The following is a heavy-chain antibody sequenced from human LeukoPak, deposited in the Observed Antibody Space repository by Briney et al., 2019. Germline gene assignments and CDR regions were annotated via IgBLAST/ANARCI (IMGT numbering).Heavy chain of an antibody. D-gene: IGHD2-15*01. CDR1: GFTFSSYA. Sequence: PGRSLKLSCAASGFTFSSYAMHWVRQAPGKGLEWVAVISYDGSNKYYADSVKGRFTISRDNSKNTLYLQMNSLRAEDTAVYYCARGRGGRVYYYYYGMDVWGQGTTVTVSS. J-gene: IGHJ6*02. CDR3: ARGRGGRVYYYYYGMDV. V-gene: IGHV3-30-3*01. CDR2: ISYDGSNK.